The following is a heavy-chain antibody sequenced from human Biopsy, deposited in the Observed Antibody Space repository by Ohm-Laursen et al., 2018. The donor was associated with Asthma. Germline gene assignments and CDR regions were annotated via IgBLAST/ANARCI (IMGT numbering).Heavy chain of an antibody. J-gene: IGHJ5*01. Sequence: TLSLTCTVSGGSLSSGPYYWSWVRQHPGKGLERIGYINYSGSTFYSPSLESRVTVSVDTSKNQFSLKLSSVTAADTAVYYCARDLSGYCISSACYGFDSWGQGTLVTVSS. CDR3: ARDLSGYCISSACYGFDS. CDR2: INYSGST. D-gene: IGHD2-15*01. V-gene: IGHV4-31*03. CDR1: GGSLSSGPYY.